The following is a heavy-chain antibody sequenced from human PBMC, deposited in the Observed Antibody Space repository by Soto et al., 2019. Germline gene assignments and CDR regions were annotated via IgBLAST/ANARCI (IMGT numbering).Heavy chain of an antibody. CDR1: GFTFSSYS. V-gene: IGHV3-21*01. D-gene: IGHD1-26*01. CDR2: ISSSSSYI. Sequence: EVQLVESGGGLVKPGGSLRLSCAASGFTFSSYSMNWVRQAPGKGLEWVSSISSSSSYIYYADSVKGPFTISRDNAKNSLYLQMNSLRAEDTAVYYCARNRAGGLNYYYYMDVWGKGTTVTVSS. CDR3: ARNRAGGLNYYYYMDV. J-gene: IGHJ6*03.